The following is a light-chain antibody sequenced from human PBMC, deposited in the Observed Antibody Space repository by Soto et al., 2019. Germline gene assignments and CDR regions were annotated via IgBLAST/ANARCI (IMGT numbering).Light chain of an antibody. CDR2: NNN. CDR1: SSSIGSNT. Sequence: QPVLTQPPSASGTPGQRVTISCSGSSSSIGSNTGNWYQHLPGTAPKLLIYNNNQRPSGVPDRFSGSKSGTSASLAISGLQSEDEADYYCAAWDDSLNGGVFGGGTKVTVL. V-gene: IGLV1-44*01. CDR3: AAWDDSLNGGV. J-gene: IGLJ3*02.